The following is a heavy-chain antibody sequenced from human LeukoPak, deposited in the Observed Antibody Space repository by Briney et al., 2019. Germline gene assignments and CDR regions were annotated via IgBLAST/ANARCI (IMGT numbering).Heavy chain of an antibody. V-gene: IGHV4-4*07. Sequence: SETLSLTCSVSGGSISSYHWSWIRQPAGKGLEWIGRISTSGSTNYNPSPKSRVTMSIDTSKNHFSLKLSSVTAADTAVYYCASAARDGYNKYYFDYWGQGTLVTVSS. CDR2: ISTSGST. J-gene: IGHJ4*02. CDR1: GGSISSYH. D-gene: IGHD5-24*01. CDR3: ASAARDGYNKYYFDY.